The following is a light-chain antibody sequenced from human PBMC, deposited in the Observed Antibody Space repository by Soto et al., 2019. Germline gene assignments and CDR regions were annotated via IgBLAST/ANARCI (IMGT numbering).Light chain of an antibody. Sequence: ETVLTQSPVTLYLSPGERATLSCRASQSVSSYLGWYQQRPGQAPRLPISDASTRATGIPARFSGSGSGTDFTLTISSLEPEDFAVYYCQQRSSWPITFGQGTRLEIK. J-gene: IGKJ5*01. CDR3: QQRSSWPIT. CDR1: QSVSSY. CDR2: DAS. V-gene: IGKV3-11*01.